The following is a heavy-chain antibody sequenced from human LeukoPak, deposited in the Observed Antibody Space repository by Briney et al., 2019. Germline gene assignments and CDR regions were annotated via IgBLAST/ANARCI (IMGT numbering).Heavy chain of an antibody. CDR2: IIPIFGTA. D-gene: IGHD5-24*01. CDR1: GGTFSSYA. V-gene: IGHV1-69*01. Sequence: SVKVSCKASGGTFSSYAISWVRQAPSHGLEWMGGIIPIFGTANYAQKFQGRVTITADESTSTAYMELSSLRSEDTAVYYCARDMQGDGYNSFDYWGQGTLVTVSS. CDR3: ARDMQGDGYNSFDY. J-gene: IGHJ4*02.